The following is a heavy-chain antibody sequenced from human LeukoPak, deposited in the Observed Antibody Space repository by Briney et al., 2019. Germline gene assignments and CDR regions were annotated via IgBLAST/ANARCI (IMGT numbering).Heavy chain of an antibody. V-gene: IGHV1-69*06. CDR1: GGTFSSYA. Sequence: ASVKVSCKASGGTFSSYAISWVRQAPGQGLEWMGGIIPIFGTANYAQKFQGRVTITADKSTSTAYMELSSLRSEDTAVYYCARNFRDGWISWFDPWGQGTLVTVSS. D-gene: IGHD5-24*01. J-gene: IGHJ5*02. CDR2: IIPIFGTA. CDR3: ARNFRDGWISWFDP.